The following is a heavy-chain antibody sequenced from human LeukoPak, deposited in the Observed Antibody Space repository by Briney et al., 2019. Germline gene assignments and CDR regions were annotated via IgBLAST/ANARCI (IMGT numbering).Heavy chain of an antibody. J-gene: IGHJ5*02. CDR2: INHSGST. CDR3: ARGVVAATRWFDP. CDR1: GGSFSGYY. D-gene: IGHD2-15*01. V-gene: IGHV4-34*01. Sequence: PSETLSLTCAVYGGSFSGYYWSWIRQPPGKGLEWIGEINHSGSTNYNPSLKSRVTISVDTSKNQFSLKLSSVTAADTAVYYCARGVVAATRWFDPWGQGTLVTVSS.